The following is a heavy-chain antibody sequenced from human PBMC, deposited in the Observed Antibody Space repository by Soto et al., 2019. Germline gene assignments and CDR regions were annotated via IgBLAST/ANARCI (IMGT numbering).Heavy chain of an antibody. J-gene: IGHJ6*02. Sequence: SETLSLTCAVYGGSFSGYDWSWIRQPPGKGLEWIGEINHSGSTNYNPSLKSRVTISVDTSKNQFSLKLSSVTAADTAVYYCARGPGETVTSLRYYYYGMDVWGQGTTVTVSS. CDR2: INHSGST. D-gene: IGHD4-4*01. CDR1: GGSFSGYD. CDR3: ARGPGETVTSLRYYYYGMDV. V-gene: IGHV4-34*01.